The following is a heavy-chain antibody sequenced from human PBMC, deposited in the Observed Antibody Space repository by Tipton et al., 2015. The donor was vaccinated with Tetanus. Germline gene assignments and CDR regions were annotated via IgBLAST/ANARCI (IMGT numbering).Heavy chain of an antibody. D-gene: IGHD1-1*01. V-gene: IGHV4-34*01. CDR1: GASFSDYY. Sequence: LRLSCAVYGASFSDYYWSWIRQAPGKGLEWIGEINHSGNTNHNPSLKSRVTLSVDTSKNQFSLKLNSVTAADTAMYYCVTVNFPNYYHCGMDVWGQGTTVTVSS. CDR2: INHSGNT. J-gene: IGHJ6*02. CDR3: VTVNFPNYYHCGMDV.